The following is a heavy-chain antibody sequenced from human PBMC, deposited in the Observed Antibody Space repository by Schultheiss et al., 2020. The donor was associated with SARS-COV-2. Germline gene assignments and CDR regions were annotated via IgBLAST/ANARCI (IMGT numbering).Heavy chain of an antibody. CDR1: GFTFSSYW. CDR3: AKEDEYPGDY. CDR2: IKQDGSGK. D-gene: IGHD2/OR15-2a*01. V-gene: IGHV3-7*01. Sequence: GGSLRLSCTASGFTFSSYWMTWVRQAPGKGLEWVANIKQDGSGKYYVDYVKGRFTISRDNAKNSLYLQMNSLRAEDTAVYYCAKEDEYPGDYWGQGTLVTVSS. J-gene: IGHJ4*02.